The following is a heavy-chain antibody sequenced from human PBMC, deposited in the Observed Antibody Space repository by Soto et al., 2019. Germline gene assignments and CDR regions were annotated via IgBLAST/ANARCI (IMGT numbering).Heavy chain of an antibody. V-gene: IGHV4-4*02. Sequence: QVQLQESGPGLVKPSGTLSLTCAVSGGSISSGTWWSWVRQSPGRGLEWIGEIYHSGSPNYNPSLKIRVTMSVDKSKHLFSLSLRSVTAADSALYYCARLIPAAPNWFDPWGQGTLVTVSS. CDR3: ARLIPAAPNWFDP. D-gene: IGHD2-2*01. J-gene: IGHJ5*02. CDR1: GGSISSGTW. CDR2: IYHSGSP.